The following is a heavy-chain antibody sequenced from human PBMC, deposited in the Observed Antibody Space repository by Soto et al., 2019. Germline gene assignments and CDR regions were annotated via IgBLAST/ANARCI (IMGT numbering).Heavy chain of an antibody. CDR2: ISNSGDTI. CDR3: AYQLWAFGI. CDR1: GFTFSGFY. Sequence: GGSLRLSCAASGFTFSGFYMSWIRQAPGKGLEWVSYISNSGDTIYYADSVKGRFTISRDNAKNSVYLQMNSVRAEDTAVYYCAYQLWAFGIWGQGTMVTV. D-gene: IGHD1-1*01. J-gene: IGHJ3*02. V-gene: IGHV3-11*01.